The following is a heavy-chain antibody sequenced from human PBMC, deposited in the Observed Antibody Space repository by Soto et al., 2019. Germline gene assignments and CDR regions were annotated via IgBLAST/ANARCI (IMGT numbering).Heavy chain of an antibody. V-gene: IGHV3-48*02. Sequence: GESLKISCAASGFTFSSYSMNWVRQAPGKGLEWVSYISSSSSTIYYADSVKGRFTISRDNAKNSLYLQMNSLRDEDTAVYYCARDQYYGSGSYRHFDYWGQGTLVTVSS. J-gene: IGHJ4*02. D-gene: IGHD3-10*01. CDR2: ISSSSSTI. CDR3: ARDQYYGSGSYRHFDY. CDR1: GFTFSSYS.